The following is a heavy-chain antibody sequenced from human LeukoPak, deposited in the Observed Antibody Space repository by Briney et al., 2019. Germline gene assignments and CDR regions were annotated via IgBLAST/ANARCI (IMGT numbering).Heavy chain of an antibody. CDR3: ARGRNYYGSGSYLPNYYYYYYMDV. CDR2: INGSSSYI. CDR1: GFTFSSYS. J-gene: IGHJ6*03. D-gene: IGHD3-10*01. V-gene: IGHV3-21*01. Sequence: GGSLRLSCAASGFTFSSYSMNWVRQAPWKGLEWVSSINGSSSYIYYADSVKGRFTISRDNAKNSLYLQMNSLRAEDTAVYYCARGRNYYGSGSYLPNYYYYYYMDVWGKGTTVTVSS.